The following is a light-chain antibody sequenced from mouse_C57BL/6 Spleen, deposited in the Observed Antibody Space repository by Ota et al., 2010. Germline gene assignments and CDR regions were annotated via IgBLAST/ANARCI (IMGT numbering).Light chain of an antibody. J-gene: IGKJ2*01. V-gene: IGKV6-23*01. CDR3: QQYSSYYT. Sequence: DIVMTQSQKFMSTSVGDRVSVTCKASQNVGTNVAWFQQKPGQSPEPLIYWASTRHTGVPDRFTGSGSGTDFTLTISNVQSEDLADYFCQQYSSYYTFGGGTKLEIK. CDR1: QNVGTN. CDR2: WAS.